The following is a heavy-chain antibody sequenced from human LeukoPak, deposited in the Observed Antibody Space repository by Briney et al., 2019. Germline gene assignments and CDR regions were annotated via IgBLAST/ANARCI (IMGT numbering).Heavy chain of an antibody. Sequence: SQTLSFTCTVSGGSISSGGYYWSWIRQHPGKGLEWIGYIYYSGSTYYNPSLKSRVTISVDTSKNQFSLKLSSVTAADTAVYYCARVVPAAITNNWFDPWGQGTLVTVSS. J-gene: IGHJ5*02. CDR1: GGSISSGGYY. D-gene: IGHD2-2*01. CDR2: IYYSGST. CDR3: ARVVPAAITNNWFDP. V-gene: IGHV4-31*03.